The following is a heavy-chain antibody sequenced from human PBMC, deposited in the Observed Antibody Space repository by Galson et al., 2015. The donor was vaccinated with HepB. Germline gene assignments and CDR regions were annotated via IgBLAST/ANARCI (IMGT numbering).Heavy chain of an antibody. V-gene: IGHV3-30*18. D-gene: IGHD6-19*01. CDR2: ISYDGSNK. J-gene: IGHJ4*02. CDR3: AKDPYLYSALAGTMAGFDY. Sequence: SLSLSCAASGFTFRNYGMHWVRQAPGKGLEWVAVISYDGSNKSYADSVKGRFTISRDNSKNTLYLQMNSLRAEDTALYYCAKDPYLYSALAGTMAGFDYWGQGTLVTVSS. CDR1: GFTFRNYG.